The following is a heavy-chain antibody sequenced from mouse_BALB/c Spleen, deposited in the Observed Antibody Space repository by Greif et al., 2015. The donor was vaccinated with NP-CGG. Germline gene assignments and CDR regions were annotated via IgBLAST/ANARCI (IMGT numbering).Heavy chain of an antibody. J-gene: IGHJ1*01. CDR1: GFNIKDTY. V-gene: IGHV14-3*02. CDR2: IDPANGNT. Sequence: EVQLQQSGAELVEPGASVKLSCTASGFNIKDTYMHWVKQRPEQGLEWIGRIDPANGNTKYDPKFQGKATITADTSSNTAYLQLSSLTSEDTAVYYCAGWDWYFDVWGAGTTVTVSS. CDR3: AGWDWYFDV.